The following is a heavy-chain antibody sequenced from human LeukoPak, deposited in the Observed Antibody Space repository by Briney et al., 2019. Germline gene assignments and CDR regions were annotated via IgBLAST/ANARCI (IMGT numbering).Heavy chain of an antibody. V-gene: IGHV3-7*03. J-gene: IGHJ4*02. CDR2: INKDGSEE. D-gene: IGHD3-22*01. Sequence: PGGSLRLSCAASGFTFSTFWMKWVRQAPGKGLEWVADINKDGSEEYYVDSVKGRFIISRDNAKNSLYLQMNSLRAEDTAVYYCARDISPRMGSIVVVITGFDYWGQGTLVTVSS. CDR3: ARDISPRMGSIVVVITGFDY. CDR1: GFTFSTFW.